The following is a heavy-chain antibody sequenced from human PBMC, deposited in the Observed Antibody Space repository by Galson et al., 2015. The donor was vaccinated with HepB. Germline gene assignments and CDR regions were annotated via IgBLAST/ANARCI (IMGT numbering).Heavy chain of an antibody. CDR2: VRRKADGGTT. J-gene: IGHJ5*02. Sequence: SLRLSCAASGFSFSDAWMSWVRQAPGKGLEWVGRVRRKADGGTTDYAAPAKDRFTISRDDSKNTLYLQMNSLKSEDTAVYYCTTDPAVSPWFGEFSAWGQGTLVTVSP. CDR3: TTDPAVSPWFGEFSA. D-gene: IGHD3-10*01. V-gene: IGHV3-15*01. CDR1: GFSFSDAW.